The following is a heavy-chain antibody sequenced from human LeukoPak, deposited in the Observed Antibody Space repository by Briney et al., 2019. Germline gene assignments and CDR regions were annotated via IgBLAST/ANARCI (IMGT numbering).Heavy chain of an antibody. CDR3: ARRRSGYYGSESYWD. CDR2: INHSGST. D-gene: IGHD3-10*01. J-gene: IGHJ4*02. CDR1: GGSFSGYY. V-gene: IGHV4-34*01. Sequence: PSETLSLTCAVYGGSFSGYYWSWIRQPPGKGLEWIGEINHSGSTNYNPSLKSRVTISVDTSKNQFSLKLSSVTAADTAVYYCARRRSGYYGSESYWDWGQGTLVTVSS.